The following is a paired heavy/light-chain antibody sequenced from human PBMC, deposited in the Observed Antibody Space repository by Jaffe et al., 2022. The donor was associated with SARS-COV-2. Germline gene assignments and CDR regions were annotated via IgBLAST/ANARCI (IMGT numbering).Light chain of an antibody. J-gene: IGLJ2*01. CDR2: EVS. V-gene: IGLV2-23*02. CDR1: TSDGGTYNL. CDR3: SSYAGSSTDVI. Sequence: QSALTQPASVSGSLGQSITISCTGVTSDGGTYNLVSWYQHHPGRAPKLIIFEVSKRPSGISDRFSGSKSGNTASLTISGLLADDEALYYCSSYAGSSTDVIFGGGTRLTVL.
Heavy chain of an antibody. Sequence: QVQLVQSGSELKKPGASVRISCKASGYTFTSYGLAWVRLAPGQGLEWMGWINTNTGIPTYARGFRGRFDFSLDTSVNTASLQINGLKADDTAMYFCARAYADYVFDYWGQGTLVTVSS. CDR2: INTNTGIP. J-gene: IGHJ4*02. D-gene: IGHD4-17*01. CDR3: ARAYADYVFDY. V-gene: IGHV7-4-1*02. CDR1: GYTFTSYG.